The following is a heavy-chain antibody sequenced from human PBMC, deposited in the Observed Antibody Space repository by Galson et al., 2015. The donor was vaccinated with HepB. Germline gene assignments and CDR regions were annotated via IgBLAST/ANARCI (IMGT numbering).Heavy chain of an antibody. V-gene: IGHV3-30-3*01. D-gene: IGHD6-6*01. CDR2: ISYDGSNE. J-gene: IGHJ4*02. CDR3: ARGGIEYSSSWFNFDY. Sequence: SLRLSCAASGFTFTNYAMHWVRQAPGKGLEWVAVISYDGSNEYYADSLKGRFTISRDNSKNTLYLQMNSLRAEDTAVYYCARGGIEYSSSWFNFDYWGQGSLVTISS. CDR1: GFTFTNYA.